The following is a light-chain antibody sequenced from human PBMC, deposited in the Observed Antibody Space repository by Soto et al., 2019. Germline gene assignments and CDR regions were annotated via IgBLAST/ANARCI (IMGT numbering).Light chain of an antibody. Sequence: QSALTQPRSVSGSPGQSVTISCTGTSSDVGGYNFVSRYQHHPGKAPKLMIYDVSKRPPGVPDRFSGSKSGSTASLTISGLQAEDEADYYCCSYAGSYTLVFGGGTKLTVL. CDR3: CSYAGSYTLV. J-gene: IGLJ3*02. CDR2: DVS. V-gene: IGLV2-11*01. CDR1: SSDVGGYNF.